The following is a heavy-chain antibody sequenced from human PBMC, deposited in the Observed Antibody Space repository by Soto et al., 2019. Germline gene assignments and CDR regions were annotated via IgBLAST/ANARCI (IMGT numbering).Heavy chain of an antibody. CDR3: ARLGCSSTSCYVTLIDY. V-gene: IGHV5-51*01. CDR1: GYSFTSYW. D-gene: IGHD2-2*01. CDR2: IYPGDSDT. J-gene: IGHJ4*02. Sequence: GESLKISCKGSGYSFTSYWIGWVRQMPGKGLEWMGIIYPGDSDTRYSPSFQGQVTISADKSISTAYLQWSSLKASDTAMYYCARLGCSSTSCYVTLIDYWGQGTLVTVS.